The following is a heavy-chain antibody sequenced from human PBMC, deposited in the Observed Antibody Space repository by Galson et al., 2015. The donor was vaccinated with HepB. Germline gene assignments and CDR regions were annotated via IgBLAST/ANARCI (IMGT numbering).Heavy chain of an antibody. CDR1: GFTFSTYW. D-gene: IGHD1-26*01. Sequence: SLRLSCAASGFTFSTYWMHWVRQAPGKGLVWVSRINSDGSSTINADSVKGRFTISRDNAKNTLYPQMNSLRAEDTAVYYCARGGGSLDYWGQGALVTVSS. CDR2: INSDGSST. V-gene: IGHV3-74*01. J-gene: IGHJ4*02. CDR3: ARGGGSLDY.